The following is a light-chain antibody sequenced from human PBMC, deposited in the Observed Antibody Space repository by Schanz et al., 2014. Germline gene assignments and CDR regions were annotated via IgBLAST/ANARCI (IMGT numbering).Light chain of an antibody. Sequence: EVVLTQSPATLSLSPGERATLSCRASQIVSNDFAWYQQKPGQAPRLLIYGASNRATGVPDRFSGSGSGTDFTLTISRLEPEDSAVYYCQQYGSSPLTFGRGTRLEIK. V-gene: IGKV3-20*01. CDR1: QIVSND. J-gene: IGKJ5*01. CDR3: QQYGSSPLT. CDR2: GAS.